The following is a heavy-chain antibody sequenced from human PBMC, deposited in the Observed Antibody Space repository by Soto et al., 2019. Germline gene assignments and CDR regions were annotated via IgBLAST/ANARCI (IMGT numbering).Heavy chain of an antibody. D-gene: IGHD3-10*01. CDR1: GYTFTTYG. V-gene: IGHV1-18*01. CDR3: TREGSAPYYYYGMDA. Sequence: QVQLEQSAPEVKKPGASVKVSCKASGYTFTTYGISWVRQAPGQGLEWLGWINTHNGNTNYAQNLQGRVIMNADTSTSTAYMELRSLRSDDTAIYYCTREGSAPYYYYGMDAWGQGTTVTVSS. J-gene: IGHJ6*02. CDR2: INTHNGNT.